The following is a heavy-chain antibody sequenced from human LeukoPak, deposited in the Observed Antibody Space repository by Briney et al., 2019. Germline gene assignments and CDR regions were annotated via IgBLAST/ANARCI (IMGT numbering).Heavy chain of an antibody. J-gene: IGHJ5*02. V-gene: IGHV1-2*02. CDR2: INPNSGGT. D-gene: IGHD1-1*01. CDR1: GYTFTGYY. Sequence: ASVKVSCKASGYTFTGYYMHWVRQAPGQGLEWMGWINPNSGGTNYAQKFQGRVTMTRDTSISTAYMELSRLRSDDTAVYYCARDLLGTDRVGFDPWGQGTLVTVSS. CDR3: ARDLLGTDRVGFDP.